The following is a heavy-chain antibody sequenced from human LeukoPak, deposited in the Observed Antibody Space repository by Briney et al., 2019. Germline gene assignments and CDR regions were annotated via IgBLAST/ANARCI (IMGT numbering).Heavy chain of an antibody. CDR3: AKDSLPLSSIWYGFDY. Sequence: GGSLRLSCAASGFTFSRYAMSWVRQAPGKGLEWVSSISDSDSNTFYADSVKGRFTISRDNSKNTLYLQMNSLRAEDTAVYYCAKDSLPLSSIWYGFDYWGQGTLVTVSS. V-gene: IGHV3-23*01. CDR1: GFTFSRYA. D-gene: IGHD6-13*01. CDR2: ISDSDSNT. J-gene: IGHJ4*02.